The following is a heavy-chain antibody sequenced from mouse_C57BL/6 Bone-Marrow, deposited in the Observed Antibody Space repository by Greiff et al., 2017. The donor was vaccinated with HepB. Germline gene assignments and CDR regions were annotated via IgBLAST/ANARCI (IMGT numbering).Heavy chain of an antibody. CDR2: IDPENGDT. CDR3: TNYYGSSFAWFAY. V-gene: IGHV14-4*01. Sequence: VQLQQSGAELVRPGASVKLSCTASGFNIKDDYMHWVKQRHEQGLEWIGWIDPENGDTEYASKFQGKATITADTSSNTAYLQLSSLTSEDTAVYYCTNYYGSSFAWFAYWGQGTLVTVSA. D-gene: IGHD1-1*01. CDR1: GFNIKDDY. J-gene: IGHJ3*01.